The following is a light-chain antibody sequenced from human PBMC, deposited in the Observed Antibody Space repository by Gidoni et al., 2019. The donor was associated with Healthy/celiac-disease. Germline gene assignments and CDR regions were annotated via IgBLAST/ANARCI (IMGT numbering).Light chain of an antibody. J-gene: IGKJ4*01. Sequence: DIQLTPSPSSLSAPVGDRVTITCQASQNISNSLNWYQQKPGKAPKLLIYDASNLETGVPSRFSGSGSGTDFTFTISSLQPEDIATYYCQQYDNLPLTFGGGTKVEIK. V-gene: IGKV1-33*01. CDR3: QQYDNLPLT. CDR1: QNISNS. CDR2: DAS.